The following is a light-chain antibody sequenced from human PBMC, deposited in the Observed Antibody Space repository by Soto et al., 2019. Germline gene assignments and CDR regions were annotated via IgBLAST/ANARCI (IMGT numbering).Light chain of an antibody. V-gene: IGKV1-39*01. J-gene: IGKJ2*01. Sequence: DIRMTQSPASLSASVGDRVSITCRASQTISSYLNWYQQQPGAAPKLLIYSASTLQSGVPSRFSGSRFGTEYILTISSLQPADFGIYFCQQTFRTPHTFSERTRVDIK. CDR3: QQTFRTPHT. CDR2: SAS. CDR1: QTISSY.